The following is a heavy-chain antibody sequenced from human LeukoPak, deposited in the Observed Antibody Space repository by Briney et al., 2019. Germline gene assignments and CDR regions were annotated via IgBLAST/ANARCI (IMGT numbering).Heavy chain of an antibody. CDR1: GGSISSGSYY. CDR2: IYASGST. Sequence: SETLSLTCTVSGGSISSGSYYWSWIRQPAGKGLEWIGRIYASGSTNYNPSLKSPVTISVDTSKNQFSLKLNSVTAADTAVYYCARGSYQWLTFLDCWGQGIVVTVSS. V-gene: IGHV4-61*02. CDR3: ARGSYQWLTFLDC. D-gene: IGHD6-19*01. J-gene: IGHJ4*02.